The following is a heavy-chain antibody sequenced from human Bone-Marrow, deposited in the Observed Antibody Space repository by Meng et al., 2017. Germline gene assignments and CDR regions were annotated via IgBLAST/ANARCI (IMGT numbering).Heavy chain of an antibody. CDR1: GFTFSSYA. Sequence: GGSLRLSCAASGFTFSSYAMHWVRQAPGKGLEWVAVISYDGSNKYYADSVKGRFTISRDNSKNTLYLQMNSLRAEDTAVYYCARVPLSTYYDFWSGYYTHREKAYYYGMDVWGQGTTVTVSS. CDR2: ISYDGSNK. V-gene: IGHV3-30*01. D-gene: IGHD3-3*01. J-gene: IGHJ6*02. CDR3: ARVPLSTYYDFWSGYYTHREKAYYYGMDV.